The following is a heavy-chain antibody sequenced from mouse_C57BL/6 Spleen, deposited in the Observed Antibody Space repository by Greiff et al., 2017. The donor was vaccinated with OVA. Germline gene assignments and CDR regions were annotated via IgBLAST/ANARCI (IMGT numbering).Heavy chain of an antibody. CDR3: ARSDTTPWFAY. D-gene: IGHD1-1*01. V-gene: IGHV1-80*01. CDR2: IYPGDGDT. J-gene: IGHJ3*01. Sequence: QVQLQQSGAELVKPGASVKISCKASGYAFSSYWMNWVKQRPGKGLEWIGQIYPGDGDTNYNGKFKGKATLTAEKSSSTAYMQLRSLTSEDSAVYFCARSDTTPWFAYWGQGTLVTVSA. CDR1: GYAFSSYW.